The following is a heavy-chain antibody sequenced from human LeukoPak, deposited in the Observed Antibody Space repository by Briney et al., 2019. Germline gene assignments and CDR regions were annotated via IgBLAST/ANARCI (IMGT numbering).Heavy chain of an antibody. CDR1: GYTFTGYY. D-gene: IGHD6-19*01. V-gene: IGHV1-2*02. CDR2: INPNSGGT. J-gene: IGHJ6*03. Sequence: GASVKVSCKASGYTFTGYYIHWVRQAPGQGLEWMGWINPNSGGTNYAQKFQGRVTMTRDTSISTAYMELRSLRSDDTAVYFCARAPNSLGSAWYGYYYYCMDVWGKGTTVTVSS. CDR3: ARAPNSLGSAWYGYYYYCMDV.